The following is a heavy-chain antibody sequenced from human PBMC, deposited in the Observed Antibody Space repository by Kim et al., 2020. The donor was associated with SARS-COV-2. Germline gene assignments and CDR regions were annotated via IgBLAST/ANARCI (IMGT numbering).Heavy chain of an antibody. CDR2: IWYDGSNK. V-gene: IGHV3-33*06. CDR3: AKDRKQLPDY. D-gene: IGHD6-13*01. CDR1: GFTFSSYG. Sequence: GGSLRLSCASSGFTFSSYGMHWVRQAPGKGLEWVAVIWYDGSNKYYADSVKGRFTISRDNSKNTLYLQMNSLRAEDTAVYYCAKDRKQLPDYWGQGTLVTVSS. J-gene: IGHJ4*02.